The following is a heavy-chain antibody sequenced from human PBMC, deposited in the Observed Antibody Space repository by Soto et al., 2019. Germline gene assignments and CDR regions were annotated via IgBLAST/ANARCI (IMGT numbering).Heavy chain of an antibody. J-gene: IGHJ6*02. CDR1: GGTFSSYA. D-gene: IGHD4-17*01. CDR2: IIPIFGTA. CDR3: ARVPLNTVTYYYYGMDV. V-gene: IGHV1-69*12. Sequence: QVQLVQSGAEVKKPGSSVKVSCKASGGTFSSYAISWVRQAPGQGLEWMGGIIPIFGTANYAQKFQGRVTITADESTSTAYMELSRLRSEDTAVYYCARVPLNTVTYYYYGMDVWGQGTTVTVSS.